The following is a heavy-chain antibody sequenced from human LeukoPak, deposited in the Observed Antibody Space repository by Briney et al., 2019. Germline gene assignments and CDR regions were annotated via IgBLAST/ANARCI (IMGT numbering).Heavy chain of an antibody. Sequence: SETLSLTCTVSGGSISSSSYYWGWIRQPPGKGLEWIGSIYYSGSTYYNPSLKSRVTISVDTSKNQFSLKLSSVTAADTAVYYCASSHYYYYGMDVWGQGTTVTVSS. CDR1: GGSISSSSYY. J-gene: IGHJ6*02. CDR3: ASSHYYYYGMDV. CDR2: IYYSGST. V-gene: IGHV4-39*07.